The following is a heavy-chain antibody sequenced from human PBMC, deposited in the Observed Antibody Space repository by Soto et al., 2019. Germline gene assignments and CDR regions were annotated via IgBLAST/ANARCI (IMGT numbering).Heavy chain of an antibody. D-gene: IGHD3-22*01. J-gene: IGHJ1*01. Sequence: PSETLSLTCTVSGGSVSSGSYYWSSIRQPPGKGLEWIGYIFYSGSTNYNPSLKSRVTISVDTSKKQFSLRLTSVTAADTAVYYCARGNYYDSSGYYPSYFQHWGQGTLVTVSS. CDR3: ARGNYYDSSGYYPSYFQH. CDR2: IFYSGST. CDR1: GGSVSSGSYY. V-gene: IGHV4-61*01.